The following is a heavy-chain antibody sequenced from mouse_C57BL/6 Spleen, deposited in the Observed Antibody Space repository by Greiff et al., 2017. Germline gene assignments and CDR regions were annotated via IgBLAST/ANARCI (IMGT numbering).Heavy chain of an antibody. Sequence: QVQLKESGAELVRPGASVTLSCKASGYTFTDYEMHWVKQTPVHGLEWIGAIDPETGGTAYNQKFKGKAILTADKSSSTAYMELRSLTSEDSAVYYCTRSSGLYWGQGTTLTVSS. J-gene: IGHJ2*01. V-gene: IGHV1-15*01. CDR2: IDPETGGT. CDR3: TRSSGLY. CDR1: GYTFTDYE. D-gene: IGHD1-3*01.